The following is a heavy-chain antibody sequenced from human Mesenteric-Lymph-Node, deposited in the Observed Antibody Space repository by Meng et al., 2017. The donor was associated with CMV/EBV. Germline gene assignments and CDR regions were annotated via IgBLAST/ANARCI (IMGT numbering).Heavy chain of an antibody. CDR3: AGGIAAAGSRWFDP. CDR2: IIPILGIA. J-gene: IGHJ5*02. Sequence: QVQLVQSGAEVKNPGSSVKVSCKASGGTFSSYTISWVRQAPGQGLEWMGRIIPILGIANSAQKLQGRVTITADKSTSTAYMELSSLRSEDTAVYYCAGGIAAAGSRWFDPWGQGTLVTVSS. V-gene: IGHV1-69*02. CDR1: GGTFSSYT. D-gene: IGHD6-13*01.